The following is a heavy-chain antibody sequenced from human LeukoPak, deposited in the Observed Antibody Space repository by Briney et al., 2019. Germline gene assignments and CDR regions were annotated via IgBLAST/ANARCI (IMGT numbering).Heavy chain of an antibody. CDR2: IYYSGST. Sequence: TSETLSLTCTVSGDSISSGSYYWSWIRQPPGKGLEWIGYIYYSGSTNYNPSLKSRVTISVDTSKNQFSLKLSSVTAADTAVYYCARAGDYGDYGLFDYWGQGTLVTVSS. CDR3: ARAGDYGDYGLFDY. CDR1: GDSISSGSYY. D-gene: IGHD4-17*01. J-gene: IGHJ4*02. V-gene: IGHV4-61*01.